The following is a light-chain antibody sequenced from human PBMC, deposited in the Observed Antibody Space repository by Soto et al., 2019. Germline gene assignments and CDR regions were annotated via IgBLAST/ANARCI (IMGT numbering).Light chain of an antibody. CDR1: QSVDTC. CDR2: KAS. CDR3: QQFYRYRWT. V-gene: IGKV1-5*03. Sequence: DIQMTQSPSALYASVGDTVTITCRASQSVDTCLAWYQQKPGKAPHLLIYKASILETGVTSRCSGSGSVTDYTLAITGLEPDDFETYYCQQFYRYRWTFGKGTTVEI. J-gene: IGKJ1*01.